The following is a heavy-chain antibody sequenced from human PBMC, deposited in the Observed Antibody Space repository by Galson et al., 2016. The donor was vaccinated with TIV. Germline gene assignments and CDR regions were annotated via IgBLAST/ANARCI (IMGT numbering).Heavy chain of an antibody. V-gene: IGHV3-30-3*01. Sequence: SLRLSCADAGFTFNYYPMHWVRRAPGKGLEWVGVISYDGSSKYYADSVKGRFTISRDSSKNTLYLQMNSLRREDTAVYYCAKEVQRRLHYWGQGTLVTVSP. J-gene: IGHJ4*02. CDR1: GFTFNYYP. CDR3: AKEVQRRLHY. D-gene: IGHD1-1*01. CDR2: ISYDGSSK.